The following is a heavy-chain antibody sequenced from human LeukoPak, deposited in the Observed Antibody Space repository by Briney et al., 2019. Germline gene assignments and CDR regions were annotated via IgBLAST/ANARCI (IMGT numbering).Heavy chain of an antibody. V-gene: IGHV1-18*01. D-gene: IGHD2-2*01. CDR3: ARAIVVVPASNWFDP. J-gene: IGHJ5*02. CDR2: ISAYNGNT. Sequence: GASVKVSCKASGYTFTSYGISWVRQAPGQGLEWMGWISAYNGNTNYAQKLQGRVTMTTDTSTCTAYMELRSLRSDDTAVYYCARAIVVVPASNWFDPWGQGTLVTVSS. CDR1: GYTFTSYG.